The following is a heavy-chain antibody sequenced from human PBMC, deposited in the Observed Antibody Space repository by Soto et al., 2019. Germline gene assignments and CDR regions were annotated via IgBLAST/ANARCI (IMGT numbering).Heavy chain of an antibody. Sequence: ASVKVSCKASGYTFASYGISWVRQAPGQGLEWMGWISAYNGNTNYAQKLQGRATMTTDTSTSTAYMELRSLRSDDTAVYYCARDFTIFGVVPIGAYAFDIWG. J-gene: IGHJ3*02. CDR2: ISAYNGNT. V-gene: IGHV1-18*01. D-gene: IGHD3-3*01. CDR3: ARDFTIFGVVPIGAYAFDI. CDR1: GYTFASYG.